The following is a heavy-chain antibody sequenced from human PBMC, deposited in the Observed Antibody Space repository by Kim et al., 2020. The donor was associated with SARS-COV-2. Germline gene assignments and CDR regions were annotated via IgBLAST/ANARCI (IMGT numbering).Heavy chain of an antibody. D-gene: IGHD6-13*01. J-gene: IGHJ2*01. CDR3: ARTLDAIAAAGRYFDL. V-gene: IGHV3-7*01. Sequence: GGFLRLSCAASGFTFSTYWMTWVRQAPGKGLEWVANIKKDGSEKYYVDSVKGRFTISRDNAKNSMYLQMNSLRAEDTAVYYCARTLDAIAAAGRYFDLWG. CDR2: IKKDGSEK. CDR1: GFTFSTYW.